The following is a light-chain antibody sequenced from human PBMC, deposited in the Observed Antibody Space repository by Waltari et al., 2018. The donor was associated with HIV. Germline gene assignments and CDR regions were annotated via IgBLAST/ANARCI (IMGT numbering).Light chain of an antibody. J-gene: IGKJ4*01. CDR3: QQYGSSPPIT. V-gene: IGKV3-20*01. Sequence: TVLTQSPGTLSLSPGVRATLSCRASQSVSSSYLAWYQQKPGQAPRLLIYGASSRATGIPDRFSGSGSGTDFTLTISRLEPEDFAVYYCQQYGSSPPITFGGGTKVEIK. CDR1: QSVSSSY. CDR2: GAS.